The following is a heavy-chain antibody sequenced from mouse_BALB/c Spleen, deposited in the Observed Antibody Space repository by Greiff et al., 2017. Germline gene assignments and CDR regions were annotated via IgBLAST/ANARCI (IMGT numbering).Heavy chain of an antibody. V-gene: IGHV5-15*02. CDR3: ARVYGSSYERYFDV. J-gene: IGHJ1*01. CDR1: GFTFSDYG. Sequence: EVKLMESGGGLVQPGGSRKLSCAASGFTFSDYGMAWVRQAPGKGPEWVAFISNLAYSIYYADTVTGRFTISRENAKNTLYLEMSSLRSEDTAMYYCARVYGSSYERYFDVWGAGTTVTVSS. CDR2: ISNLAYSI. D-gene: IGHD1-1*01.